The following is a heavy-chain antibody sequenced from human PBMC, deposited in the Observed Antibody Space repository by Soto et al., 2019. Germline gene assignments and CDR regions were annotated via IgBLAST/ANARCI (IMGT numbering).Heavy chain of an antibody. CDR3: TQIAPTIVSTMGHRGSDL. Sequence: QITLKESGPTLVKPTQTLTLTCTFSGFSVSSSGEGVGWIRQPPGKALEWLALIYWDDDKRHSPSLKSRFTISKETYTNKGVLTLTNMYPVHTVTYYCTQIAPTIVSTMGHRGSDLCGKVTLVTFSS. D-gene: IGHD5-12*01. J-gene: IGHJ4*02. CDR1: GFSVSSSGEG. CDR2: IYWDDDK. V-gene: IGHV2-5*02.